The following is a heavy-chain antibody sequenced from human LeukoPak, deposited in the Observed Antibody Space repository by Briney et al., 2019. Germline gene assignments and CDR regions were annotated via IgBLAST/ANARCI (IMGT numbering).Heavy chain of an antibody. CDR3: VRDDDRPDNGLDY. J-gene: IGHJ4*02. V-gene: IGHV3-20*04. CDR2: ISWNSGSI. D-gene: IGHD3-22*01. Sequence: GGSLRLSCAASGFTFSSYAMSWVRQAPGKGLEWVSGISWNSGSIGYADSVKGRFTISRDNAKNSLYLQMNSLRAEDTAVYYCVRDDDRPDNGLDYWGQGTLVTVSS. CDR1: GFTFSSYA.